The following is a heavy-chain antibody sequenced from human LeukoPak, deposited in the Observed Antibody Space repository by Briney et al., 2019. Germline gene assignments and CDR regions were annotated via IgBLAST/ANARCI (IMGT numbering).Heavy chain of an antibody. Sequence: SETLSLTCSVSGYSVSSGRFWGWIRRPPGKGLEWLGSIYNTGTTYLSPSLKNRLTISVDTSRNQFSLKLTSMTAADTAMYYCAKTSSVAARGPFDIWGLGTVVTVSP. D-gene: IGHD6-6*01. V-gene: IGHV4-38-2*01. CDR1: GYSVSSGRF. CDR2: IYNTGTT. CDR3: AKTSSVAARGPFDI. J-gene: IGHJ3*02.